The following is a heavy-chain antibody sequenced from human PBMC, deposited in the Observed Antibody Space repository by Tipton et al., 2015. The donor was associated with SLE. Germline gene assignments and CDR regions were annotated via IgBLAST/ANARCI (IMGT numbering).Heavy chain of an antibody. D-gene: IGHD3-22*01. Sequence: TLSLTCTVSGGSISNYYWSWLRQPPGKGLEWIGYIYYSGSTNNNPSLKSRVTISVDTSKNQFSLKLSSVTAADTAVYYCARVYDSSGSDAFDIWGQGTMVTVSS. V-gene: IGHV4-59*01. J-gene: IGHJ3*02. CDR2: IYYSGST. CDR1: GGSISNYY. CDR3: ARVYDSSGSDAFDI.